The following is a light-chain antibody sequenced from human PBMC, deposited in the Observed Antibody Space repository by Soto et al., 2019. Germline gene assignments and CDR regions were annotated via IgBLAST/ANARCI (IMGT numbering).Light chain of an antibody. Sequence: EIVLTQSPGTLSLSPGERATLSCRASQSVSSSYLAWYQQKPGQAPRLLIYGASSRATGIPDRFSRSGSRTDFTLTISRLEPEDFAVYYCHQYGSSLGTFGQGTKVEIK. V-gene: IGKV3-20*01. J-gene: IGKJ1*01. CDR3: HQYGSSLGT. CDR2: GAS. CDR1: QSVSSSY.